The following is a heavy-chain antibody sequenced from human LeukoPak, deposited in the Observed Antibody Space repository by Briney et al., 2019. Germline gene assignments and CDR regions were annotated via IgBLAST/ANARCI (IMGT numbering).Heavy chain of an antibody. CDR2: MNPDGGNT. J-gene: IGHJ5*02. D-gene: IGHD6-19*01. Sequence: ASVKVSCKASGYTFTSYDINWVRQATGQGLEWMGWMNPDGGNTGYAQKFQGRVTMTRNTSISTAYMELSSLRSEDTAVYYCARGPPGRSRKIAVAGSYWFDPWGQGTLVTVSS. V-gene: IGHV1-8*01. CDR1: GYTFTSYD. CDR3: ARGPPGRSRKIAVAGSYWFDP.